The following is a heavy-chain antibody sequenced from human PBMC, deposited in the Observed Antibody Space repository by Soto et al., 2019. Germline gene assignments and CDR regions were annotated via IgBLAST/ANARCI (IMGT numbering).Heavy chain of an antibody. CDR2: IYHNGST. Sequence: PETLSLTCAVSGYSISSGYYWGWMRQPPRKGLEWIGSIYHNGSTYHNPALKSRITISVDTSKNQFSLKLSSVTASDTAVYYCATVGTAGTTYDYWGQGTLVTVSS. V-gene: IGHV4-38-2*01. D-gene: IGHD6-13*01. CDR1: GYSISSGYY. CDR3: ATVGTAGTTYDY. J-gene: IGHJ4*02.